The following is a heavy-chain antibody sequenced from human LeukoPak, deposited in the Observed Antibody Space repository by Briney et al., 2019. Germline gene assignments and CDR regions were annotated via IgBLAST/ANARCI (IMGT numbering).Heavy chain of an antibody. CDR3: ASTSSSSSGFDP. CDR1: GGSISSGDYY. D-gene: IGHD6-6*01. Sequence: SETLSLTCTVSGGSISSGDYYWSWIRQPPGKALEWIGYIYYSGSTYYNPSLKSRFTISVDTSKNQFSLNLSSVTAADTAVYYCASTSSSSSGFDPWGQGTLVTVSS. CDR2: IYYSGST. J-gene: IGHJ5*02. V-gene: IGHV4-30-4*01.